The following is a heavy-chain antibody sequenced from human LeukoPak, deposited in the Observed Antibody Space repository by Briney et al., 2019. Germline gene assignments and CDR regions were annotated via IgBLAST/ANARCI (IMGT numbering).Heavy chain of an antibody. CDR1: GGSISSYY. J-gene: IGHJ5*02. D-gene: IGHD6-13*01. V-gene: IGHV4-59*01. CDR3: ARRRAEGGSNGHYNWFDP. CDR2: IYYSGST. Sequence: SETLSLTCTVSGGSISSYYWSWIRQPPGKGLEWIGYIYYSGSTNYNPSLKSRVTISVDTSKNQFSLKLSSASAADTAVYYCARRRAEGGSNGHYNWFDPWGQGTLVTVSS.